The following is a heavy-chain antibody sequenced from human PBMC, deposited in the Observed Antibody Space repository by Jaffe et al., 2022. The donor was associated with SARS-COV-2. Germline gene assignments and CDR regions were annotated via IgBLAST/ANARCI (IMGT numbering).Heavy chain of an antibody. CDR3: ALYSGTTPDAFDI. V-gene: IGHV3-53*01. CDR2: IYSGGST. D-gene: IGHD2-2*01. J-gene: IGHJ3*02. CDR1: GFTVSSNY. Sequence: VQLVQSGGGLIQPGGSLRLSCAASGFTVSSNYMSWVRQAPGKGLEWVSVIYSGGSTYYADSVKGRFTISRDNSKNTVYLQMNSLRAEDTAVYYCALYSGTTPDAFDIWGQGTMVTVSS.